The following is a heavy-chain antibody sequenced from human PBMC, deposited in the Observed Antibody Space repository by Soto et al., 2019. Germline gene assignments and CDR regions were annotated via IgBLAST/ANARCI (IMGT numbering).Heavy chain of an antibody. D-gene: IGHD2-15*01. V-gene: IGHV4-39*01. Sequence: QLQLQESGPGLVTPSETLSLTCTVSGGSISSSSYYWAWIRQPPGKGLEWIGSINYSGTTYYIASLKSRLTISIDTSKNQFSLRLNSVTAADTAVYYCARLVACSGGSCRFDPWGQGTLVTVSS. CDR3: ARLVACSGGSCRFDP. CDR2: INYSGTT. J-gene: IGHJ5*02. CDR1: GGSISSSSYY.